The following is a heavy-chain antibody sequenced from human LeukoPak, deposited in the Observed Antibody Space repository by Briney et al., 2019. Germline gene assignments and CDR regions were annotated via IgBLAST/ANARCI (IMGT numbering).Heavy chain of an antibody. CDR2: IYMSGTT. D-gene: IGHD4-17*01. Sequence: PSETLSLTCTISGGSINVNNYYWNWIRQPAGKGLEWIGRIYMSGTTNYNPSLKSRVIMSLDTSKNQFSLKVTSVTAADTAVYYCASRGEKGYGDVDLNDAFDIWGQGTMVTVSS. CDR1: GGSINVNNYY. J-gene: IGHJ3*02. CDR3: ASRGEKGYGDVDLNDAFDI. V-gene: IGHV4-4*07.